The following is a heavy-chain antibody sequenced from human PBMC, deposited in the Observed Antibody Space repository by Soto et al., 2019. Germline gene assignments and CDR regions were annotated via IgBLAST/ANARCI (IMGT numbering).Heavy chain of an antibody. Sequence: QVQLQESGPGLVKPSETLSLTCSVAGGSLGSYYWGWIRQSPGKGLERIAYIYDSGTTIYKPSLKSRAPISVDTSNNQFSLNLTSVTAADTAVYYCARGAMFWFDPWGQGTLVSVSS. V-gene: IGHV4-59*01. CDR2: IYDSGTT. CDR3: ARGAMFWFDP. D-gene: IGHD3-10*02. CDR1: GGSLGSYY. J-gene: IGHJ5*02.